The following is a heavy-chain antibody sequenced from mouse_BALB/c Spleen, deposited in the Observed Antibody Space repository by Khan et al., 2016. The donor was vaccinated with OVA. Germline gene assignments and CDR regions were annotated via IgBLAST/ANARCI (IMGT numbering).Heavy chain of an antibody. V-gene: IGHV2-6-5*01. CDR3: AKPFYSHYYALDY. Sequence: QVQLKESGPGLVAPSQSLSITCTVSGFSLTDYGVSWIRQPPGKGLEWLGIIWGGGTTYYNSALKSRLSISKDNSKILLFLQMTSLPTDDSAVYYCAKPFYSHYYALDYWGQGTSVTVSS. D-gene: IGHD2-3*01. J-gene: IGHJ4*01. CDR1: GFSLTDYG. CDR2: IWGGGTT.